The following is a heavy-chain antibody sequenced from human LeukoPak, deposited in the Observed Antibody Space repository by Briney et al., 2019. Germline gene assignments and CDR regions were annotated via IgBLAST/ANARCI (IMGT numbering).Heavy chain of an antibody. Sequence: ASVKVSCKTSGYPFISYGINWVRQAPGQRLEWMGWNATYNGDTNYAQNFQGRVTMTTDTATGTGYMELRSLRSDDTAVYYCARDYCSGGRCYSGPDYWGQGTLVTVSS. V-gene: IGHV1-18*01. CDR2: NATYNGDT. CDR3: ARDYCSGGRCYSGPDY. J-gene: IGHJ4*02. D-gene: IGHD2-15*01. CDR1: GYPFISYG.